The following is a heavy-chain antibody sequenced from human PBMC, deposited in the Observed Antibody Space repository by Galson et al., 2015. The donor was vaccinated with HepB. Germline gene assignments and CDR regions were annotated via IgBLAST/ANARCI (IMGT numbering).Heavy chain of an antibody. CDR2: IYYSGST. V-gene: IGHV4-39*01. D-gene: IGHD3-10*01. Sequence: SETLSLTCTVSGDSISSTIYYWAWIRQPPGKGLEWIGSIYYSGSTFYNPSLKSRLTISLETSRSQFSLKLDSVTAADTALYYCARHRGYGSRNSYNYYFDSWGQGILVTVPS. J-gene: IGHJ4*02. CDR3: ARHRGYGSRNSYNYYFDS. CDR1: GDSISSTIYY.